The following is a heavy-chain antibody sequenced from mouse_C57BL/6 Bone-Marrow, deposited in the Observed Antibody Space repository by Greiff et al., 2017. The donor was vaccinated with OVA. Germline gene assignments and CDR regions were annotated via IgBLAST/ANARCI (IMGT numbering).Heavy chain of an antibody. V-gene: IGHV1-54*01. CDR1: GYAFTNYL. Sequence: VQLQQSGAELVRPGTSVKVSCKASGYAFTNYLIEWVKQRPGQGLEWIGVINPGSGGTNYNEKFKGKATLTADKSSSTAYMQLSSLTSEDSAVYFCARGSSQPYYAMDYWGQGTSVTVSS. CDR2: INPGSGGT. J-gene: IGHJ4*01. D-gene: IGHD1-1*01. CDR3: ARGSSQPYYAMDY.